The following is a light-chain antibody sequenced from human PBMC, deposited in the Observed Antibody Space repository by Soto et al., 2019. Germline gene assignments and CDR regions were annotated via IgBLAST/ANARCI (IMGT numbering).Light chain of an antibody. CDR2: GAS. CDR1: QSVGNS. J-gene: IGKJ2*01. CDR3: QQYNNWPEYT. Sequence: VVMTQSPGTLSVSPGEGVTLSCRASQSVGNSLAWYQQKPGQAPRLRIFGASTRVTGIPARFSGSGSGTEFTLTITSLQSEAFAVYYCQQYNNWPEYTFGQGTKLEIK. V-gene: IGKV3-15*01.